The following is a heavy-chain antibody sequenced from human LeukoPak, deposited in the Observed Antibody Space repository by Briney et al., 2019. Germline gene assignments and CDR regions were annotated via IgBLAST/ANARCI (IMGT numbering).Heavy chain of an antibody. D-gene: IGHD6-19*01. Sequence: GGSLRLSCAASGFTFSSHTMSWVRQAPGKGLEWVSYISSSGSTIYYADSVKGRFTISRDNAKNSLSLQMNSLRAEDTAVYYCARDSYSSGVFDYWGQGTLVTVSS. V-gene: IGHV3-48*04. CDR1: GFTFSSHT. CDR2: ISSSGSTI. J-gene: IGHJ4*02. CDR3: ARDSYSSGVFDY.